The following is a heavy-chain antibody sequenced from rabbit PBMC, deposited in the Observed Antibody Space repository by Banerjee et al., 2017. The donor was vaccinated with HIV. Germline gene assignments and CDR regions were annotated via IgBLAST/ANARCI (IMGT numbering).Heavy chain of an antibody. CDR3: ARSVPYSSGLMDL. J-gene: IGHJ6*01. CDR2: IYAGSGSA. D-gene: IGHD1-1*01. V-gene: IGHV1S40*01. CDR1: GFSFSSSYY. Sequence: LVKPEGSLTLTCTASGFSFSSSYYMCWVRQAPGKGLEWIACIYAGSGSAYYASWAKGRFTISKTSSTTMTLQMTSLTAADTATYFCARSVPYSSGLMDLWGPGTLVTVS.